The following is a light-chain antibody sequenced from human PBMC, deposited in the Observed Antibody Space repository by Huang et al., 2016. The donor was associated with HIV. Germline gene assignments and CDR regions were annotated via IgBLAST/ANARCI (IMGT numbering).Light chain of an antibody. CDR2: DAS. J-gene: IGKJ3*01. V-gene: IGKV3-15*01. CDR3: QQYDNWPPFT. Sequence: EIVMTQSPGTLSVSPGERATLSCRASQSVRSNFAWYQQKPGQAPRLLIYDASTRATGVPARFSGSGSGTQFTLSISSLQSEDLAVYYCQQYDNWPPFTFGPGTKVDIK. CDR1: QSVRSN.